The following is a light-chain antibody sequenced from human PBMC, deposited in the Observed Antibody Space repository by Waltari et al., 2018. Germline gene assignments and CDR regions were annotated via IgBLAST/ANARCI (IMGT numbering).Light chain of an antibody. CDR1: QSVSYYSNNKNY. CDR2: WAS. J-gene: IGKJ1*01. V-gene: IGKV4-1*01. CDR3: QQYYRTPPT. Sequence: DLVMTQSPDSLTVSLGARATINCSSSQSVSYYSNNKNYLAWYRQKPGQPPKLLISWASTRESGVPDRFSGSGSGTDFTLTISSLQAEDVAVYYCQQYYRTPPTFGQGTKVEIK.